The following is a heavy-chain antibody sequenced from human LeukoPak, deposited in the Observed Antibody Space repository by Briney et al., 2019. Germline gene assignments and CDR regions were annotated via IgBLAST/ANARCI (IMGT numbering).Heavy chain of an antibody. CDR2: ITGNGDTT. V-gene: IGHV3-23*01. D-gene: IGHD6-19*01. CDR3: ARDPSSGWYLKGWFDP. Sequence: GGSLRLSCAASGFTFSSYAMSWVRQAPGGGVEWVSGITGNGDTTHHADSVKGRLTISRDNSKNTLFLQMNSLRAEDTAVYYCARDPSSGWYLKGWFDPWGQGTLVTVSS. CDR1: GFTFSSYA. J-gene: IGHJ5*02.